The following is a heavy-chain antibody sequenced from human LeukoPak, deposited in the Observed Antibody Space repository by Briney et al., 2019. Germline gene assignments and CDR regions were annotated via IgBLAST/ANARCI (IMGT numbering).Heavy chain of an antibody. J-gene: IGHJ4*02. V-gene: IGHV3-53*05. CDR3: ARDGVYGGRKDY. D-gene: IGHD4-23*01. CDR2: IYRGGNT. Sequence: QPGGSLRLSCAASGFTVSGHPMSWVRQAPGKGLEWVSVIYRGGNTYYADSVKGRFTISRDNSKNTLYLQMNSLRAEDTAVYYCARDGVYGGRKDYWGQGTLVTVSS. CDR1: GFTVSGHP.